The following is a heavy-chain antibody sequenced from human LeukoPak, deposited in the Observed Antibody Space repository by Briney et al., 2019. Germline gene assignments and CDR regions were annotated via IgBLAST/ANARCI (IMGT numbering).Heavy chain of an antibody. V-gene: IGHV4-59*12. J-gene: IGHJ5*02. Sequence: PSETLSLTCSVSGGSISSYYGSRIRQPPGKGVEWIGSIYYSGSTYYNPSLKGRVTISVDAYKNKFSLKLSAVAAADTAVYYCVRGGTYYDIFSWGQGTLVTVSS. CDR2: IYYSGST. D-gene: IGHD3-9*01. CDR3: VRGGTYYDIFS. CDR1: GGSISSYY.